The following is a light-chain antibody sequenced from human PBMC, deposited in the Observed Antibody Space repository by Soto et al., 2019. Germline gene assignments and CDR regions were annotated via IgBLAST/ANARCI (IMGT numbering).Light chain of an antibody. CDR2: AAS. J-gene: IGKJ5*01. CDR1: QSVSSS. Sequence: EIMMTQSPATLSVSPGERATLSCRASQSVSSSLAWSQQKPGQAPRLLIYAASTRATGIPARFSGSGSGTEFTLTINSLQSEDFAVYYCQQYNNWPPITFGQGTRLE. V-gene: IGKV3-15*01. CDR3: QQYNNWPPIT.